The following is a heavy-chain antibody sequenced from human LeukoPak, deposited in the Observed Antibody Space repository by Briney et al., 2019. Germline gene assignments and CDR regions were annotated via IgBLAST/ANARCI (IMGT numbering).Heavy chain of an antibody. J-gene: IGHJ5*02. CDR2: IHHSGST. D-gene: IGHD2-2*01. Sequence: SGTLSLTCAVSGGSVSRSNWWNWVRQPPGKGLEWIGEIHHSGSTNYNPSLKSRGTMSVDKSKNQFSLKLSSGTAADTAVYYCARTEAFCSDTSCSNWFDPWGQGTLVTVSS. CDR1: GGSVSRSNW. CDR3: ARTEAFCSDTSCSNWFDP. V-gene: IGHV4-4*02.